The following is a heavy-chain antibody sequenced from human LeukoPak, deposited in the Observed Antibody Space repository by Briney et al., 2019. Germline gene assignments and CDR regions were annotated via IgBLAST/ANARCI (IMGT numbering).Heavy chain of an antibody. J-gene: IGHJ4*02. CDR1: GYTFSIFW. D-gene: IGHD3-10*01. CDR2: IYPGDSDT. V-gene: IGHV5-51*01. Sequence: GQSLEISCKTSGYTFSIFWIGWVRQMPGKGLGWIGMIYPGDSDTRYSPSFQGQVTISADKSTNTAYLQWGSLKASDTAMYYCARHKGYYGSGTTGLDYWGQGTLVTVSS. CDR3: ARHKGYYGSGTTGLDY.